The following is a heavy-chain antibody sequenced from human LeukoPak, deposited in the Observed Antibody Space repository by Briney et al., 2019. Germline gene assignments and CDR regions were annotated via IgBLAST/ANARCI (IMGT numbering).Heavy chain of an antibody. CDR1: GFTFSSYE. J-gene: IGHJ6*02. Sequence: GGSLRLSCAASGFTFSSYEMNWVRQAPGKGLEWVSYISSSGSSIYYADSVKGRFTISRDNAKNSLYLQMNSLRAEDTAVYYCARDPRCSSMSCYRSSFYGMDDWGQGTTVTVSS. CDR3: ARDPRCSSMSCYRSSFYGMDD. D-gene: IGHD2-2*01. CDR2: ISSSGSSI. V-gene: IGHV3-48*03.